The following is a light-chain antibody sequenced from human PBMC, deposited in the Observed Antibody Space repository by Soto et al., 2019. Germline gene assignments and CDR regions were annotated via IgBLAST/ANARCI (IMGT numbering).Light chain of an antibody. CDR1: QALNTR. CDR3: QQYGSSPIT. CDR2: GAS. V-gene: IGKV3-20*01. Sequence: EIVLTQSPATLSAFPGDRVTLTCRASQALNTRLAWYQQKPGQAPRLLIYGASSRATGSPDRFSGSGSGTDFTLTISRLEPEDFAVYYCQQYGSSPITFGQGTRLEIK. J-gene: IGKJ5*01.